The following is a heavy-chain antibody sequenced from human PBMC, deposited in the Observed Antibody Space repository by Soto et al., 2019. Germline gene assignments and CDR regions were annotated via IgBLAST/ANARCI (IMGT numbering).Heavy chain of an antibody. CDR2: IYHSGST. CDR3: ARGFIYGPKYYFDS. Sequence: QLQLQESGSGLVKPSQTLSLTCAVSGDFISNGGYSWTWMRQPPGKGLEWIGYIYHSGSTYYNPSRKSRVTISVDRSKNQFSLILNSVTAADTAVYYCARGFIYGPKYYFDSWGQGTLVTVSS. CDR1: GDFISNGGYS. J-gene: IGHJ4*02. D-gene: IGHD3-10*01. V-gene: IGHV4-30-2*01.